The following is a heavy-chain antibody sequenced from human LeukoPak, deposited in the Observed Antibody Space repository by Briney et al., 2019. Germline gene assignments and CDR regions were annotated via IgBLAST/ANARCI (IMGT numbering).Heavy chain of an antibody. V-gene: IGHV4-59*02. D-gene: IGHD4-23*01. CDR3: ARSPVAYYYMDV. J-gene: IGHJ6*03. CDR1: GGSVNYYY. Sequence: SETLSLTCTVSGGSVNYYYWSWIRQPPGKGLEWIGYIYYSGSTNSNPSLKSRVSISVDTSKNQFSLKLTSVTAADTAVYYCARSPVAYYYMDVWGKGTTVTVSS. CDR2: IYYSGST.